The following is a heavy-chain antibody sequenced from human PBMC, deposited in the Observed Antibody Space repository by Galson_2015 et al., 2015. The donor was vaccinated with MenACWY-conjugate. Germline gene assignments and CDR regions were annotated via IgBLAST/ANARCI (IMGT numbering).Heavy chain of an antibody. D-gene: IGHD4-17*01. CDR2: IKLDGSEK. J-gene: IGHJ6*02. Sequence: SLRLSCAASGFIFTTYWMSWVRQSPGKGLGWVANIKLDGSEKYYGDSVRGRFTISRDNAKRSLYLQMNSLRAEDTAVYYCTRDILTTTQSHYYGMDVWGQGTTVTVSS. V-gene: IGHV3-7*03. CDR3: TRDILTTTQSHYYGMDV. CDR1: GFIFTTYW.